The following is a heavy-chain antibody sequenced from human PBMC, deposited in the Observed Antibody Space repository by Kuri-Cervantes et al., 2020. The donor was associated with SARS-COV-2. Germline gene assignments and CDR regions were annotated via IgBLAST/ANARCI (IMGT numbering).Heavy chain of an antibody. Sequence: ASVKVSCKASGGTFSSYAISWVRQAPGQGLEWMGWINPNSGGTNYAQKFQGRVTMTRDTSISTAYMELSRLRSDDTAVYYCARQECRYYDILSPCLNFDYWGQGTLVTVSS. CDR1: GGTFSSYA. V-gene: IGHV1-2*02. CDR2: INPNSGGT. CDR3: ARQECRYYDILSPCLNFDY. J-gene: IGHJ4*02. D-gene: IGHD3-9*01.